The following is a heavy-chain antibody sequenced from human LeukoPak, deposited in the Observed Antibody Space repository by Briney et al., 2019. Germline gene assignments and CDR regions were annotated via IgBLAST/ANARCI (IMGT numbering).Heavy chain of an antibody. D-gene: IGHD1-14*01. CDR3: GGTSSSGIHYYYYMDV. J-gene: IGHJ6*03. Sequence: ASVKVSCKASGYTFTGYYIHWVRQAPGQGLEWMGWINCNSGGTNYAQKFQGWVTMTRDTSITTAYMELSSLRSEDAAVYYCGGTSSSGIHYYYYMDVWGKGTTVTVSS. V-gene: IGHV1-2*04. CDR1: GYTFTGYY. CDR2: INCNSGGT.